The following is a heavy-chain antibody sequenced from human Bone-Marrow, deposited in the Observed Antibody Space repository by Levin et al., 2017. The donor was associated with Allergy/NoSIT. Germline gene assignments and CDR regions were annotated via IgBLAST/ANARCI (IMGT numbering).Heavy chain of an antibody. Sequence: SETLSLSCVVSGGSISSDNWWSWVRQPPGKGLEWIGEIYHGGGTNFNPSLKSRVTILVDKSKNQLSLKVSSVTAADTAVYYCAKHSAAYAYGFDIWGQGTMVTVSS. CDR3: AKHSAAYAYGFDI. V-gene: IGHV4-4*02. J-gene: IGHJ3*02. CDR2: IYHGGGT. CDR1: GGSISSDNW. D-gene: IGHD1-26*01.